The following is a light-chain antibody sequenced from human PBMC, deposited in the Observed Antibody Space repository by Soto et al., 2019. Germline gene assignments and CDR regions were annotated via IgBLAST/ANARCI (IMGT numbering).Light chain of an antibody. CDR3: QQYNSYSPLT. CDR1: QSITNW. Sequence: DIQMTQSPSTLSASVGDRVTITCRASQSITNWLAWYQQKPGKAPKLLVYDASSLESGVPSRFSGSGSGTEFTLPISSLQPDDFATYYCQQYNSYSPLTFGPGTKVDTK. CDR2: DAS. J-gene: IGKJ3*01. V-gene: IGKV1-5*01.